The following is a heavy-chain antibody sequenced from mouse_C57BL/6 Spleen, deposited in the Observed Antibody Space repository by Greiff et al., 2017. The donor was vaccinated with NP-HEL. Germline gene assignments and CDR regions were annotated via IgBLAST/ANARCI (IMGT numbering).Heavy chain of an antibody. J-gene: IGHJ3*01. CDR3: TRGDTTPSY. V-gene: IGHV5-9-1*02. CDR1: GFTFSSYA. CDR2: VSSGGDYI. D-gene: IGHD1-1*01. Sequence: EVHLVESGEGLVKPGGSLKLSCAASGFTFSSYAMSWVRQTPEKGLEWVAYVSSGGDYIYYADTVKGRFTISRDNARNNLYLQLSSLKSEDTAMYYCTRGDTTPSYWGQGTLVTVSA.